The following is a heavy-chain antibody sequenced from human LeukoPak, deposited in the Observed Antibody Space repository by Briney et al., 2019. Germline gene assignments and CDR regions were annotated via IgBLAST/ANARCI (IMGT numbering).Heavy chain of an antibody. Sequence: GGSLRLSCEGSGFTFSNYWMNWVSLAPGKGLEGVANINKDGSDKNYLDSVKGRFTISRDNAKNSQYLQMDSLRVEDTAVYYCTTLSAAAIDYWGQGTLVTVSS. CDR2: INKDGSDK. J-gene: IGHJ4*02. V-gene: IGHV3-7*01. CDR1: GFTFSNYW. D-gene: IGHD6-13*01. CDR3: TTLSAAAIDY.